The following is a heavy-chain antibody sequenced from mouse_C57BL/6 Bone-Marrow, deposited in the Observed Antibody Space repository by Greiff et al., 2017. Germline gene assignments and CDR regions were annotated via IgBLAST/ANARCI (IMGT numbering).Heavy chain of an antibody. D-gene: IGHD1-1*01. CDR2: IDPSDSYT. V-gene: IGHV1-50*01. J-gene: IGHJ1*03. CDR1: GYTFTSYW. Sequence: VQLQQPGAELVKPGASVKLSCKASGYTFTSYWMQWVKQRPGQGLEWIGEIDPSDSYTNYNQKFKGKATLTVDTSSSTAYMQLSSLTSEDSAVYYCARNDYYGSSYWYFGVWGTGTTVTVSS. CDR3: ARNDYYGSSYWYFGV.